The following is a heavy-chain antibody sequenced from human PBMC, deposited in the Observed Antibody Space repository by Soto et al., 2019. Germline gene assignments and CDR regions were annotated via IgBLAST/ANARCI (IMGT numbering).Heavy chain of an antibody. CDR3: ARVTAAAGNLYY. J-gene: IGHJ4*02. D-gene: IGHD6-13*01. V-gene: IGHV3-53*01. CDR2: IYSGGST. CDR1: GFTVSSNY. Sequence: GGSLRLSCAASGFTVSSNYMSWVRQAPGKGLEWVSVIYSGGSTYYADSVKGRFTISRDNSKNTLYLQMNSLRAEDTAVYYCARVTAAAGNLYYWGQGTLVTVSS.